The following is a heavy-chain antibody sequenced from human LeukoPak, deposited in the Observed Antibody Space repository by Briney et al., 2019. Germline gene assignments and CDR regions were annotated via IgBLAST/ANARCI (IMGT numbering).Heavy chain of an antibody. D-gene: IGHD4-17*01. V-gene: IGHV4-4*07. Sequence: SETLSLTCTVSGGYIGSYYWSWIRQPAGKGLEWIGCIYTSENTDYNPSLKSRATMSVDMSTSQFSLRLTSVTAADTAVYYCAREGDYGDYSKSFYYMDVWGKGTTVTVSS. CDR2: IYTSENT. J-gene: IGHJ6*03. CDR3: AREGDYGDYSKSFYYMDV. CDR1: GGYIGSYY.